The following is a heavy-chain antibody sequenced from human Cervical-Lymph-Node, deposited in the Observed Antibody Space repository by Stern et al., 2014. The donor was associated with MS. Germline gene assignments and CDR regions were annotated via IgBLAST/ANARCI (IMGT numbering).Heavy chain of an antibody. J-gene: IGHJ4*02. V-gene: IGHV3-30*18. CDR3: AKDRYRSSIDY. CDR1: GFTFKNYG. Sequence: QVQLVESGGGVVQPGRSLRLSCAVSGFTFKNYGMHWVRQAPGQGLEWVAVISYDGSDKYYADSVKGRFTISRDNSKNTMYLQLSSLRAEDTAVYYCAKDRYRSSIDYWGQGTLVTVSS. D-gene: IGHD3-16*02. CDR2: ISYDGSDK.